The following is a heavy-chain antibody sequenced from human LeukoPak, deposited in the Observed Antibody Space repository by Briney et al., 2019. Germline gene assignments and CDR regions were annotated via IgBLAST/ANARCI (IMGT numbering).Heavy chain of an antibody. CDR3: AKGSGYYTYNWFDP. J-gene: IGHJ5*02. V-gene: IGHV3-30*02. CDR2: IRYDGTNK. CDR1: GFIFSSYG. Sequence: GGSLRLSCTASGFIFSSYGMHWVRQAPGKGLEWVAFIRYDGTNKYYADSVRGRFTISRDDSTNTVYLEMNSLRGEDTAVYYCAKGSGYYTYNWFDPWGQGTLVTVSS. D-gene: IGHD3-3*01.